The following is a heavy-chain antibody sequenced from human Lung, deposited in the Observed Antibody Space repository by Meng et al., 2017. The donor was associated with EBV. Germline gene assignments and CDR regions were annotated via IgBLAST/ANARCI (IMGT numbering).Heavy chain of an antibody. CDR3: AVTIVGDGYFEY. J-gene: IGHJ4*02. CDR1: GFTFSDYY. Sequence: QGQVGGLGGGLVKPGGSLRLSCAASGFTFSDYYMNWIRQAPGKGLEWLSYISSSGSTTYYADSVKGRFTISRDNAKSSVYLRMNSLRADDTAVYYCAVTIVGDGYFEYWGQGTLVTVSS. D-gene: IGHD1-26*01. CDR2: ISSSGSTT. V-gene: IGHV3-11*01.